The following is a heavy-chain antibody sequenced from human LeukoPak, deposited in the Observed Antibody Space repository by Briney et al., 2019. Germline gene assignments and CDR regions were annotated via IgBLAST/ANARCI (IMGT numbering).Heavy chain of an antibody. J-gene: IGHJ4*02. Sequence: PGGSLRLSCAASGFTFSSYWMHWVRQAPGKGLVWVSRINSDGSSTSYADSVRGRFSISRDNAKNTLYLQMNSLRAEDTAVYYCERGLSGYASSLGYWGQGTLVTVSA. D-gene: IGHD6-6*01. CDR3: ERGLSGYASSLGY. V-gene: IGHV3-74*01. CDR2: INSDGSST. CDR1: GFTFSSYW.